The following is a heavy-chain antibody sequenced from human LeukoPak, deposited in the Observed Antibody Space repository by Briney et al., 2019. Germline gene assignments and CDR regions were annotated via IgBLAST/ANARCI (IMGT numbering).Heavy chain of an antibody. CDR2: IYSGGST. J-gene: IGHJ4*02. CDR1: GFTVSSNY. Sequence: GGSLRLSCAASGFTVSSNYMSWVHQAPGKGLEWVSVIYSGGSTYYADSVKGRFTISRDNSKNTLYLQMNSLRAEDTAVYYCARGDYYGSGSYYNGWGQGTLATVSS. CDR3: ARGDYYGSGSYYNG. V-gene: IGHV3-66*01. D-gene: IGHD3-10*01.